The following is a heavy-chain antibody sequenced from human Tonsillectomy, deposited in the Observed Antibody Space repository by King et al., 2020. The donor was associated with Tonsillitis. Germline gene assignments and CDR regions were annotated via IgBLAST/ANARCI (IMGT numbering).Heavy chain of an antibody. CDR2: ISYDGSNK. V-gene: IGHV3-30*18. CDR1: GLSFSSYA. J-gene: IGHJ4*02. D-gene: IGHD3-9*01. Sequence: VQLVESGGGVVQPGRSLRLSCAVSGLSFSSYAIHWVRQAPGKGLEWLAVISYDGSNKYHADSVKGRFTISRDNSKNTLYLQMNRLRVEDTAVYYCAKGGYVILTGSNFDSWGQGALVTVSS. CDR3: AKGGYVILTGSNFDS.